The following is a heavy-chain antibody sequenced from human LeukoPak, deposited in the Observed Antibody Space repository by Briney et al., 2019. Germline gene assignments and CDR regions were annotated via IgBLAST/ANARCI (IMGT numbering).Heavy chain of an antibody. CDR3: ARRAAAVRCFDY. J-gene: IGHJ4*02. V-gene: IGHV3-11*01. CDR2: ISSGGSTI. CDR1: GFTFSDYY. Sequence: PGGSLRLSCAVSGFTFSDYYMSWIRQAPGKGLEWVSYISSGGSTISHADSVRGRFTISRDNAENSLYLQMNSLRAEDTAVYYCARRAAAVRCFDYWGQGTLVTVSS. D-gene: IGHD6-13*01.